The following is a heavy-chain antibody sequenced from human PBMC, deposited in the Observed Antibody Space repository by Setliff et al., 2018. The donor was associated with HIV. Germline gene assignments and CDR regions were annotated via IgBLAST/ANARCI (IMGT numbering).Heavy chain of an antibody. CDR3: ARHFYTTSWYSGTYRYFDL. CDR1: NGSINDYY. Sequence: SETLSLTCSMSNGSINDYYWSWIRQSPGKGLEWIGSTYNSENINYNPSLKSRVTVSVDTSKNQFSLRLTSVTAADTAVYFCARHFYTTSWYSGTYRYFDLWGRGTLVTVSS. CDR2: TYNSENI. J-gene: IGHJ2*01. D-gene: IGHD2-15*01. V-gene: IGHV4-59*12.